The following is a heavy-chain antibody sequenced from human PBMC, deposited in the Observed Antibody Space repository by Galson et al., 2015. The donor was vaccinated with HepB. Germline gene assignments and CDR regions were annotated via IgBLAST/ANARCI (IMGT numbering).Heavy chain of an antibody. CDR2: IKQDGSEK. V-gene: IGHV3-7*03. D-gene: IGHD6-19*01. J-gene: IGHJ4*02. CDR1: GFTFSSYW. Sequence: SLRLSCAASGFTFSSYWMSWVRQAPGKGLEWVANIKQDGSEKYYVDSVKGRFTISRDNAKNSLYLQMNSLRAEDTAVYYCARDLDGYSSFPSNWGQGTLVTVSS. CDR3: ARDLDGYSSFPSN.